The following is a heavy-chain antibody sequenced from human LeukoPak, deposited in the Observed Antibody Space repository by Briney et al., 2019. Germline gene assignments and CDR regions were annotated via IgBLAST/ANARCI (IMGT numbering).Heavy chain of an antibody. D-gene: IGHD1-14*01. Sequence: PSETLSLTCAVSGGSISSNWWSWVRQPPGKGLEWIGEIDHSGSTNYNPSLKSRVTISVDTSKNQFSLKLSSVTAADTAVYYCARGNQHRNVWGKGTTVTVSS. CDR3: ARGNQHRNV. J-gene: IGHJ6*04. CDR1: GGSISSNW. CDR2: IDHSGST. V-gene: IGHV4-4*02.